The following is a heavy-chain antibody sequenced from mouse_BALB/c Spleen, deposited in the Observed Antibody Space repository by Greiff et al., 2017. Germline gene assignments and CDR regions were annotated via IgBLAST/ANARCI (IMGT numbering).Heavy chain of an antibody. Sequence: EVQLQQSGTVLARPGASVKMSCKASGYTFTSYWMHWVKQRPGQGLEWIGAIYPGNSDTSYNQKFKGKAKLTAVTSTSTAYMELSSLTNEDSAVYYCTRMYYDYDGFAYWGQGTLVTVSA. J-gene: IGHJ3*01. V-gene: IGHV1-5*01. CDR3: TRMYYDYDGFAY. D-gene: IGHD2-4*01. CDR2: IYPGNSDT. CDR1: GYTFTSYW.